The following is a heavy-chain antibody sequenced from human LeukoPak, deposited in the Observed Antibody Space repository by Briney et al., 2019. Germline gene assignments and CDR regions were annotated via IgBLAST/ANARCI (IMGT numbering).Heavy chain of an antibody. CDR2: IYYSGST. CDR1: GGSISSGGYY. D-gene: IGHD3-22*01. V-gene: IGHV4-31*03. CDR3: ARVRRYYYDSSGYSKNYFDY. J-gene: IGHJ4*02. Sequence: SETLSLTCTVSGGSISSGGYYWSWIRQHPGKGLEWIGYIYYSGSTYYNPSLKSRVTISVDTSKNQFSLKLSSVTAADTAVYYCARVRRYYYDSSGYSKNYFDYWGQGTLVTVSS.